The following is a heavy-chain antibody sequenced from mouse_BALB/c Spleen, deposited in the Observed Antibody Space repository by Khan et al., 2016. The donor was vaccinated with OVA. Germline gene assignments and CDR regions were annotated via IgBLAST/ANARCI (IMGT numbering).Heavy chain of an antibody. J-gene: IGHJ2*01. D-gene: IGHD2-14*01. CDR3: AAAYYRNYFDY. CDR1: GFTFTSYG. V-gene: IGHV1S134*01. CDR2: IYPGNGYT. Sequence: EVQLQESGAELGRPGSSVKLSCKTSGFTFTSYGIKWVKQRPGQGLEWIGYIYPGNGYTVYNEKFQGKATLNSDTSSSTAYQQLRSLTSEDSAIYFCAAAYYRNYFDYWGQGPTLTVSS.